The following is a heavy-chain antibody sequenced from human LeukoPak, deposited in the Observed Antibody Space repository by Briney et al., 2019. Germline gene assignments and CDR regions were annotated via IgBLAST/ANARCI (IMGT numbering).Heavy chain of an antibody. CDR2: IYHSGST. CDR3: ARGQSGIAAAGTPFDY. D-gene: IGHD6-13*01. V-gene: IGHV4-30-2*01. Sequence: SQTLSLTCAVSGGSISSGGYSWSWIRQPPGKGLEWIGYIYHSGSTYYNPSLKSRVTISVDRSKNQFSLKLSSVTAADTAVYYCARGQSGIAAAGTPFDYWGQGTLVTVSS. J-gene: IGHJ4*02. CDR1: GGSISSGGYS.